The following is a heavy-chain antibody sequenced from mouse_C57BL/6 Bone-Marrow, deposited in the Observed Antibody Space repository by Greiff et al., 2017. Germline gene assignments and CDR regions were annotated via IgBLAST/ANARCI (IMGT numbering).Heavy chain of an antibody. CDR3: ARLGYYGSSYNCDY. CDR1: GYTFTSYW. D-gene: IGHD1-1*01. Sequence: QVQLQQPGAELVRPGSSVKLSCKASGYTFTSYWMDWVKQRPGQGLEWIGNIYPSDSETHYNQQFKDKATLTVDKSSSTAYMQISNLTSEDSAVYYCARLGYYGSSYNCDYWGQGTTLTVSS. J-gene: IGHJ2*01. CDR2: IYPSDSET. V-gene: IGHV1-61*01.